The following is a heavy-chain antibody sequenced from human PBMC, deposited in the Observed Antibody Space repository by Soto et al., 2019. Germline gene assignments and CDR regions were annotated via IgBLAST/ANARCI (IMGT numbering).Heavy chain of an antibody. J-gene: IGHJ4*02. CDR2: ISGGGGST. CDR1: GFSFSIYA. CDR3: AKAPTSYGSSAQFAS. V-gene: IGHV3-23*01. Sequence: EVQLLDSGGRLVQPGGSLRLSCAASGFSFSIYAMNWVRQAPGKGLEWVSGISGGGGSTYYADSVKGRFTISRDNCQKTLYLQMNGLRVEDTAVYYCAKAPTSYGSSAQFASWGQGTLVTVSS. D-gene: IGHD3-22*01.